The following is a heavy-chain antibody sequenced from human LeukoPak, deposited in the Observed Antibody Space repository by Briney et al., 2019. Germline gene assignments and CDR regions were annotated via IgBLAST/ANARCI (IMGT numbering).Heavy chain of an antibody. CDR3: ASTVLRYFDWVIPDDAFYI. Sequence: ASVKVSCKASGYTFTSYGISWVRQAPGQGLEWMGWISAYNGNTNYAQKLQGRVTMTTDTSTNTAYMELRSLRSDDTAVYYCASTVLRYFDWVIPDDAFYIWGQGTMVTVSS. J-gene: IGHJ3*02. CDR1: GYTFTSYG. D-gene: IGHD3-9*01. V-gene: IGHV1-18*01. CDR2: ISAYNGNT.